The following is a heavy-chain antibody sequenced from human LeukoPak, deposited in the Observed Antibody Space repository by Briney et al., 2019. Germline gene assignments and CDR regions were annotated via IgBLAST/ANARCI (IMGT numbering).Heavy chain of an antibody. CDR2: IYYSGNI. CDR3: ARGSGYGSAFQYKAQYFDS. J-gene: IGHJ4*02. V-gene: IGHV4-39*07. CDR1: GGSIRSTTYY. Sequence: SETLSLTCSVSGGSIRSTTYYWGWIRQPPGKVLEWIGSIYYSGNIYYIPSLMIRVTISVDTSKNQFSLNLSSVTAADTAVYFCARGSGYGSAFQYKAQYFDSWGQGILVTVSS. D-gene: IGHD3-10*01.